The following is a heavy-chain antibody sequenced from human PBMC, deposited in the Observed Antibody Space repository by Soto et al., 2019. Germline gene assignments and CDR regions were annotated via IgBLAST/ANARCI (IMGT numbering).Heavy chain of an antibody. V-gene: IGHV4-34*01. J-gene: IGHJ5*01. Sequence: PSETLSLTCAVYGGSFSGYYCSWTRQPPWKGLEWIGEINHSGITNYNPSLKRRVTISVDTSKNKFSLKLSSVTAADTAVYYCARSSGWESWFDAWGQGTLVTVS. CDR2: INHSGIT. D-gene: IGHD6-19*01. CDR1: GGSFSGYY. CDR3: ARSSGWESWFDA.